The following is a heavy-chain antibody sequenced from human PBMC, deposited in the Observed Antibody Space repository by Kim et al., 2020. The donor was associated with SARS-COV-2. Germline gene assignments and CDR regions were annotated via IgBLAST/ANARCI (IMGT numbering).Heavy chain of an antibody. CDR3: AREGDLNTVTPIFDS. V-gene: IGHV3-23*01. J-gene: IGHJ4*02. CDR1: GFTFSSYV. CDR2: ISGSGGVT. D-gene: IGHD4-17*01. Sequence: GGSLRLSCAASGFTFSSYVMSWVRQAPGKGLEWVSIISGSGGVTSYADSVKGRFTISRDNSRNTLYVQMNNLRVEDTAVYYCAREGDLNTVTPIFDSWGQGTLVTVSS.